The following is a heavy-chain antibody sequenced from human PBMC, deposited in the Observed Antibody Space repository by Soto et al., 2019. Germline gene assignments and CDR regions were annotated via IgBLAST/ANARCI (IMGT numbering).Heavy chain of an antibody. J-gene: IGHJ2*01. D-gene: IGHD2-2*02. CDR1: GFTFSSYA. V-gene: IGHV3-30-3*01. CDR3: ARDHGENRGRAAILIGLDWYFDL. Sequence: GGSLRLSCAASGFTFSSYAMHWVRQAPGKGLEWVAVISYDGSNKYYADSVKGRFTISRDNSKNTLYLQMNSLRAEDTAVYYCARDHGENRGRAAILIGLDWYFDLWGRGTLVTVSS. CDR2: ISYDGSNK.